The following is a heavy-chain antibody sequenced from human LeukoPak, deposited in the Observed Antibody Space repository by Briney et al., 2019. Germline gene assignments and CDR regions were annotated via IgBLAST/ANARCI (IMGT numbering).Heavy chain of an antibody. V-gene: IGHV1-18*01. CDR3: ARVESDSSGYYSRDAFDI. J-gene: IGHJ3*02. CDR2: ISAYNGNT. Sequence: GASVKVSCKASGYTFTSYGISWVRQAPGQGLEWMGWISAYNGNTNYAQKLQGRVTMTTDTSTSTAYMELRSLRSDDTAVYYCARVESDSSGYYSRDAFDIWGQGTMVTVSS. CDR1: GYTFTSYG. D-gene: IGHD3-22*01.